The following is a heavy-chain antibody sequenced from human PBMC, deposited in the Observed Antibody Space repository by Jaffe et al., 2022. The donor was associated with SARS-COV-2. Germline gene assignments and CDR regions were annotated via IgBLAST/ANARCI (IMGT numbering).Heavy chain of an antibody. CDR3: ARTMTTNSHNYYYMDV. J-gene: IGHJ6*03. CDR2: ISGAGGST. V-gene: IGHV3-23*04. D-gene: IGHD4-17*01. Sequence: EVQLVESGGGLLQPGESLRLSCAASGFTFSSYGMRWVRQPPGMGLQWVSAISGAGGSTYYADSVKGRFTISRDNSKNTLYLQINNLRAEDTAVYYCARTMTTNSHNYYYMDVWGKGTTVTVSS. CDR1: GFTFSSYG.